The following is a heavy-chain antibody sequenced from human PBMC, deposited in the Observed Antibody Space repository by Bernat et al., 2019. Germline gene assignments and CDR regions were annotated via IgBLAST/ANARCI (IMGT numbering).Heavy chain of an antibody. CDR1: GGSFSGYF. V-gene: IGHV4-34*01. CDR3: ARRSLDGTLDY. Sequence: QVQLQQWGAGLLKPSETLSLTCAVYGGSFSGYFWTWIRQPPGKGLEWIGEINHRGSTNYNVSLKSRVNILADASKNQFSLKLTSMTAADTAVYYCARRSLDGTLDYWGQGTRVIVSS. J-gene: IGHJ4*02. CDR2: INHRGST. D-gene: IGHD1-1*01.